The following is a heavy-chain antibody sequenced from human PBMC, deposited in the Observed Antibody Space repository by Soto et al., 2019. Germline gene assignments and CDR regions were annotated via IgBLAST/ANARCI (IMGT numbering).Heavy chain of an antibody. V-gene: IGHV3-23*01. CDR1: GFTFSSYA. CDR2: ISGSGGST. CDR3: AKDHISGHSSGWLYYYYGMDV. D-gene: IGHD6-19*01. Sequence: GGSLRLSCAASGFTFSSYAMSWVRQAPGKGLEWVSAISGSGGSTYYADSVKGRFTISRDNSKNTLYLQMNSLRAEDTAIYYCAKDHISGHSSGWLYYYYGMDVWGQGTTVTVSS. J-gene: IGHJ6*02.